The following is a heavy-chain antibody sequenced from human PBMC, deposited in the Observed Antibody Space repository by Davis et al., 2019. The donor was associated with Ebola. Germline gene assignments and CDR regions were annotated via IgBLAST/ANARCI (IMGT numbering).Heavy chain of an antibody. CDR2: IHGNGAGT. Sequence: GESLKLSCAVPGFPYRNHAMAWVRQAPGKGLQCVSAIHGNGAGTFYADSVKGRFTISRDNSKNTLYLDMNSVRAEDTAIYYCAKDFTISTWGQGTLVTVSS. V-gene: IGHV3-23*01. CDR3: AKDFTIST. D-gene: IGHD3-3*01. J-gene: IGHJ5*02. CDR1: GFPYRNHA.